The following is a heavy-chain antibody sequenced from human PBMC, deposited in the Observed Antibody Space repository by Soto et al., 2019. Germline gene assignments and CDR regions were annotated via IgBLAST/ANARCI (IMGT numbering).Heavy chain of an antibody. CDR3: AKVSSSWYAGVFDL. CDR2: LSDSGDSI. Sequence: EVQLLESGGGLVQPGRSLRLSCTASGFTFSSHAMTWVRQAPGKGLEWVSGLSDSGDSIYYADSVKGRFTIYRDNPMNTMYLQMNTLRVEDTAVYYGAKVSSSWYAGVFDLWGQGTLVTVSS. CDR1: GFTFSSHA. J-gene: IGHJ4*02. V-gene: IGHV3-23*01. D-gene: IGHD6-13*01.